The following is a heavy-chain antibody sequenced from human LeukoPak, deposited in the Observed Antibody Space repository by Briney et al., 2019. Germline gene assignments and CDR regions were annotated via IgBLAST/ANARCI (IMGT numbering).Heavy chain of an antibody. CDR1: GFTFSSYA. D-gene: IGHD6-19*01. V-gene: IGHV3-23*01. CDR2: ISGIGDST. CDR3: AKDSRSSGWYNWFDP. J-gene: IGHJ5*02. Sequence: GGSLRLSCAASGFTFSSYAMSWVRQAPGKGLDWVSAISGIGDSTYYADSVKGRFTISRDNFKNTLYLKMNRLRAEDTAIYYCAKDSRSSGWYNWFDPWGQGTLVTVSS.